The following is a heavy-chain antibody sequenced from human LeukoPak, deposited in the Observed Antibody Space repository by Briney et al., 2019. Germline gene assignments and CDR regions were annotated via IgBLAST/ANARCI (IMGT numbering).Heavy chain of an antibody. V-gene: IGHV4-39*01. CDR1: GGSISSSSYY. J-gene: IGHJ4*02. CDR3: ARREDGYNDLAIDC. Sequence: SETLSLTCTVSGGSISSSSYYWGWIRQPPGKGLEWIGSIYYSGSTYYNPSLKSRVTISVDTSKNQFSLKLSSVTAADTAVYYCARREDGYNDLAIDCWGQGTLVTVSS. D-gene: IGHD5-24*01. CDR2: IYYSGST.